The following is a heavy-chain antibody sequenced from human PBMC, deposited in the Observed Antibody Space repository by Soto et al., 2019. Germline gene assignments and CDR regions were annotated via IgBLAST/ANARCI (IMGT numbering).Heavy chain of an antibody. CDR1: GGSISSGDYY. CDR3: AGNMAARNYYGLDV. V-gene: IGHV4-30-4*01. CDR2: ISYSGRA. Sequence: QVQLQESGPGLVKPSQTLSLTCTVSGGSISSGDYYWSWIRQSPGKGLEWIGYISYSGRAYYNPSLKSRVIISVDTSKDQFYLKLSSVTGADTAVYYCAGNMAARNYYGLDVWGQRTKVTVSS. D-gene: IGHD6-6*01. J-gene: IGHJ6*02.